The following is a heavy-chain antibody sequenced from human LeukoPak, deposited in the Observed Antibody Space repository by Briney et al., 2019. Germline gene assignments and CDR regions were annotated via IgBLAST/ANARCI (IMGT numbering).Heavy chain of an antibody. Sequence: GGSLRLSCVGSGYTFTTYGMSWVRQAPGKGLEWVSGLDNNGDNTYYADSVKGRFTISRDNSKNTLYLQMNSLRVEDTAVYYCAKIAETSGTYGQGFDYWGRGTLVTVSS. V-gene: IGHV3-23*01. CDR1: GYTFTTYG. J-gene: IGHJ4*02. D-gene: IGHD1-26*01. CDR2: LDNNGDNT. CDR3: AKIAETSGTYGQGFDY.